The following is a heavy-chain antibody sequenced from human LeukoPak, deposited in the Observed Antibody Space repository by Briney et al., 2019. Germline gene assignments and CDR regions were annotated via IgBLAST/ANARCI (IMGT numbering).Heavy chain of an antibody. CDR2: IGSDNKP. J-gene: IGHJ4*02. Sequence: GGSLTLSCEASGFTFSAYAMTWVRQAPGKGLEWVSSIGSDNKPHYSESVKGRFAISRDNSKNTLYLQMNSLRAEDTAVYYCAKDGGAAAGTFDYWGQGTLVTVSS. D-gene: IGHD6-13*01. V-gene: IGHV3-23*01. CDR3: AKDGGAAAGTFDY. CDR1: GFTFSAYA.